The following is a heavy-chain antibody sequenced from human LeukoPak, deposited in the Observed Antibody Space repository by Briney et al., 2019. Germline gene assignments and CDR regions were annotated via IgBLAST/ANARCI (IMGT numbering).Heavy chain of an antibody. V-gene: IGHV4-59*08. J-gene: IGHJ6*02. CDR1: GGSISSYY. D-gene: IGHD3-10*01. Sequence: SETLSLTCTVSGGSISSYYWSWIRQPPGKGLGWIGYIYYSGSTNYNPSLKSRVTISVDTSKNQFSLKLSSVTAADTAVYYCATSPGRYYGMDVWGQGTTVTVSS. CDR2: IYYSGST. CDR3: ATSPGRYYGMDV.